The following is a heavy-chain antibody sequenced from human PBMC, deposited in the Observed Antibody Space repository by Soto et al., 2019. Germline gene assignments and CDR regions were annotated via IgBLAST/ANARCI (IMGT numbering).Heavy chain of an antibody. V-gene: IGHV3-23*01. J-gene: IGHJ4*02. D-gene: IGHD3-10*01. CDR1: GFTFSSYG. CDR2: ISGSGGST. Sequence: PGGSLRLSCAASGFTFSSYGMSWVRQAPGKGLEWVSSISGSGGSTYYEDSVKGRFTISRDNSKNTLYLQMSSLRAEDTAVYYCANRNDYGSGSYFPFDNWGQGTMVTLSP. CDR3: ANRNDYGSGSYFPFDN.